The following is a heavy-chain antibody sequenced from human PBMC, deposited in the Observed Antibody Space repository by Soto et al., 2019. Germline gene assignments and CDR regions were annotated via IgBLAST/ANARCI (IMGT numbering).Heavy chain of an antibody. V-gene: IGHV3-30*18. Sequence: GGSLRLSCAASGFTFSSYGMHWVRQAPGKGLEWVAVISYDGSNKYYADSVKGRFTISRDNSKNTLYLQMNSLRAEDTAVYYCAKDIQRYPPGYPFYYYYYGMDVWGQGTTVTVSS. CDR3: AKDIQRYPPGYPFYYYYYGMDV. J-gene: IGHJ6*02. CDR2: ISYDGSNK. D-gene: IGHD1-1*01. CDR1: GFTFSSYG.